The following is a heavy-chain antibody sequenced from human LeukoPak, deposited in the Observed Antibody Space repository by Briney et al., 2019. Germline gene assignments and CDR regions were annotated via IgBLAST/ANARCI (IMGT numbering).Heavy chain of an antibody. D-gene: IGHD3-3*01. J-gene: IGHJ4*02. CDR1: GFTFSSYA. CDR3: AKVRFLEWLAGPADY. V-gene: IGHV3-23*01. CDR2: ISGSGGST. Sequence: GGSLRLSCAASGFTFSSYAMSWVRQAPGKGLEWVSAISGSGGSTYYADSVKGRFTISRDNSKNTLYLQMNSLRAEDTAVYYCAKVRFLEWLAGPADYWGQGTLVTVSS.